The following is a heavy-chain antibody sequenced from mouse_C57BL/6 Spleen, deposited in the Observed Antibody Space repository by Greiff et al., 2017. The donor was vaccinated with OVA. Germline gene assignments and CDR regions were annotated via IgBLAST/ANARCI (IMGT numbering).Heavy chain of an antibody. CDR1: GYTFTSYW. CDR2: INPSNGGT. J-gene: IGHJ4*01. V-gene: IGHV1-53*01. CDR3: ARAWTCGPSYGLYAMDY. Sequence: QVQLQQPGTELVKPGASVKLSCKASGYTFTSYWLHWVKQRPGQGLEWIGNINPSNGGTNYNEKFKSKATLTVDKSSSTAYMQLSSLTSEDSAVYDCARAWTCGPSYGLYAMDYWGQGTSVTVSS. D-gene: IGHD1-1*01.